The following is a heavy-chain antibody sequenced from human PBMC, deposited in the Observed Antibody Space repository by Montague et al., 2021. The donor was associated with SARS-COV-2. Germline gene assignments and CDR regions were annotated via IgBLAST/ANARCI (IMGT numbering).Heavy chain of an antibody. V-gene: IGHV4-34*01. CDR2: INHSGTT. CDR1: DGSLSNFY. CDR3: ASGDDNGSGYLDV. J-gene: IGHJ6*03. Sequence: SETLSLTCAVFDGSLSNFYWSWIRQPPGRGLEWIGEINHSGTTYYDPSLKSRVTISVDTSRNQFSLKLNSVTAADAAVYYCASGDDNGSGYLDVWGKGTTVTVSS. D-gene: IGHD1-26*01.